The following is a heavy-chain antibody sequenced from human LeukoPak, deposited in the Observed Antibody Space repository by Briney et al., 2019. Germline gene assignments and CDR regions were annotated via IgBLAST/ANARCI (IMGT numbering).Heavy chain of an antibody. V-gene: IGHV1-18*01. J-gene: IGHJ4*02. CDR3: ARGGRGMTGTLHFDY. CDR2: ISAYNGNT. Sequence: GASVKVSCKASGYSSTSSGISWVRLAPGQGLEWVGCISAYNGNTNYAQKLQGRVTMTTDTSTSTAYMELRSLRSDDTAVYYCARGGRGMTGTLHFDYWGQGTLVTVSS. D-gene: IGHD1-20*01. CDR1: GYSSTSSG.